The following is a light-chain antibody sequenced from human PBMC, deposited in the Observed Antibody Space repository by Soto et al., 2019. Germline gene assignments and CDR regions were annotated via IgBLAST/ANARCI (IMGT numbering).Light chain of an antibody. J-gene: IGKJ5*01. CDR3: QQRSNWPPIT. V-gene: IGKV1-9*01. Sequence: IQLTQSPSSLSASVGDRVTITCRASQGVTTLLAWYQQKPGKAPKVLIYESSLLQSGVPSRFSGSGSGTDFTLTISCLQSEDFAVYYCQQRSNWPPITFGQGTRLEIK. CDR2: ESS. CDR1: QGVTTL.